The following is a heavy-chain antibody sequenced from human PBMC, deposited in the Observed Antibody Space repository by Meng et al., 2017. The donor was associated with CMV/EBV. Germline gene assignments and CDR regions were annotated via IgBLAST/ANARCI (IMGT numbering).Heavy chain of an antibody. Sequence: GGSLRLSCAASGFTFSSYSMNWVRQAPGKGLEWVSYIKSGGDTKHYADSVKGRFTISRDNAENSLYLQMNSLSAEDTAVYYCARDTNSRRWSGYYGWFDPWGQGTLVTVSS. V-gene: IGHV3-48*04. J-gene: IGHJ5*02. D-gene: IGHD3-3*01. CDR3: ARDTNSRRWSGYYGWFDP. CDR2: IKSGGDTK. CDR1: GFTFSSYS.